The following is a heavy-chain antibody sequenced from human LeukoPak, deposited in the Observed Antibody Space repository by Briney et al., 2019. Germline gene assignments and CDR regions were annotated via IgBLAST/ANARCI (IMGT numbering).Heavy chain of an antibody. Sequence: TGGSLRLSCAASGFTFSSYAMSWVRQAPGKGLEWVSAISGSGGSTYYADSVKGRFTISRDSSKNTLYVQMNSLRAEDTAVYYCARQGSYPYYYYYMDVWGKGTTVTVSS. D-gene: IGHD3-10*01. V-gene: IGHV3-23*01. J-gene: IGHJ6*03. CDR1: GFTFSSYA. CDR3: ARQGSYPYYYYYMDV. CDR2: ISGSGGST.